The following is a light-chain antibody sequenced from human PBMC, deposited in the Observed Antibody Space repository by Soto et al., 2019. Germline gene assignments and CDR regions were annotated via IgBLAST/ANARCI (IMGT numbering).Light chain of an antibody. V-gene: IGKV3-15*01. CDR1: QSVSSH. J-gene: IGKJ1*01. Sequence: EIVMTQSPATLSVSPGEGATVSCRASQSVSSHLAWYQHKPGQAPRLLFYDASTRATGIPARFSGSGSGTDFTLTISRPEPEDFAVYYCQQYGGSPRTFGQGTKVDIK. CDR2: DAS. CDR3: QQYGGSPRT.